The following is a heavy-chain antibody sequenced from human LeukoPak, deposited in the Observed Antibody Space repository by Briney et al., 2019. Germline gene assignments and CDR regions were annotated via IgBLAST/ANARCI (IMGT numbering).Heavy chain of an antibody. J-gene: IGHJ4*02. CDR3: AKGRIAVAATPQDY. CDR2: ISGSGGST. CDR1: GFTLSSYA. V-gene: IGHV3-23*01. Sequence: GGSLRLSCAASGFTLSSYAMSWVRQAPGKGLGWVSTISGSGGSTYYAGSVKGRFTISRDNSKNTLYLQMNSLRAEDTAVYYCAKGRIAVAATPQDYWGQGTLVTVSS. D-gene: IGHD6-19*01.